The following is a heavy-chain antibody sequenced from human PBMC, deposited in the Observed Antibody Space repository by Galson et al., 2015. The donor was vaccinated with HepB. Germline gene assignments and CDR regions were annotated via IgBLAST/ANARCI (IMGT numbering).Heavy chain of an antibody. D-gene: IGHD3-3*01. Sequence: TLSLTCAVSGDSISSGGYSWSWIRQPPGKGLEWIGYIYHSGSTDYNPSLKSRVTMSVDRSKSQFSLELSSVTAADTAVYYCASASITTNYSFAYWGQGTLVTVSS. CDR3: ASASITTNYSFAY. J-gene: IGHJ4*02. V-gene: IGHV4-30-2*01. CDR2: IYHSGST. CDR1: GDSISSGGYS.